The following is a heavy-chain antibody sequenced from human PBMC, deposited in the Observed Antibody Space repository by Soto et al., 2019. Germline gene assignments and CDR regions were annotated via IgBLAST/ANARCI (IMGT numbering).Heavy chain of an antibody. CDR2: ISGSGGST. CDR1: GFTFSSYA. Sequence: TGGSLRLSCAASGFTFSSYAMSWVRQAPGKGLEWVSAISGSGGSTYYADSVKGRFTISRDNSKNTLYLQMNSLRAEDTAVYYCAKAGASTVAGFDYWGQGTLVTVSS. D-gene: IGHD6-19*01. V-gene: IGHV3-23*01. CDR3: AKAGASTVAGFDY. J-gene: IGHJ4*02.